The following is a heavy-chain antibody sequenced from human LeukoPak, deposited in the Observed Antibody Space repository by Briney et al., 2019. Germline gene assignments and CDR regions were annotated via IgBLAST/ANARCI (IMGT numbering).Heavy chain of an antibody. CDR3: ARDRNTYDSGGYLNGYYDP. CDR1: GYAFRAFD. J-gene: IGHJ5*02. V-gene: IGHV1-18*01. CDR2: ISPNNGYT. D-gene: IGHD3-22*01. Sequence: ASVKVTCKASGYAFRAFDVTWVRQAPGQGLEWMGWISPNNGYTNYGRKFQGRVTMTTYTTTSTAFMELRSLTSDDTAVYYCARDRNTYDSGGYLNGYYDPWGQGTLVTVSS.